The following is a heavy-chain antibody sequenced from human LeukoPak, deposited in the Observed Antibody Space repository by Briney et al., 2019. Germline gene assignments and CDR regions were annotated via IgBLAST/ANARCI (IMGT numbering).Heavy chain of an antibody. J-gene: IGHJ4*02. CDR1: GYTFTSYG. CDR2: ISAYNGNT. CDR3: ARDAGAAAGFDY. D-gene: IGHD6-13*01. Sequence: ASVKESCKASGYTFTSYGISWVRQAPAQELEWMGWISAYNGNTNNAQKLQGRVTMTTDTSTRTAYMELRSLPSDHTAVYYCARDAGAAAGFDYWGQGTLVTVSS. V-gene: IGHV1-18*01.